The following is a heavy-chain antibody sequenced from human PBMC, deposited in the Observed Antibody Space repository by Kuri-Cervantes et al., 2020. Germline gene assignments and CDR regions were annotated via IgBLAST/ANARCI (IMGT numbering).Heavy chain of an antibody. D-gene: IGHD5-24*01. CDR1: VFTVSSNY. CDR3: ARLDGRDGYNRREY. Sequence: SLKISCAASVFTVSSNYMSWFRQAPGKGLEWGSVIYSGGRTYYADSVKGRFTISRDNSKNTLYLQMNSLRAEDTAVYYCARLDGRDGYNRREYWGQGTLVTVSS. CDR2: IYSGGRT. V-gene: IGHV3-53*01. J-gene: IGHJ4*02.